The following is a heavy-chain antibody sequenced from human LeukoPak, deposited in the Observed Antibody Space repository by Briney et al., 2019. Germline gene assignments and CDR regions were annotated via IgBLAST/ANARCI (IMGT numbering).Heavy chain of an antibody. CDR2: IYYSGST. V-gene: IGHV4-4*02. J-gene: IGHJ4*02. CDR3: ARVEAGWELLLGY. CDR1: GGSISNTNW. D-gene: IGHD1-26*01. Sequence: SETLSLTCGVSGGSISNTNWWTWVRQPPGKGLEWIGYIYYSGSTNYNPSLKSRVTISVDTSKNQFSLKLSSVTAADTAVYYCARVEAGWELLLGYWGQGTLVTVSS.